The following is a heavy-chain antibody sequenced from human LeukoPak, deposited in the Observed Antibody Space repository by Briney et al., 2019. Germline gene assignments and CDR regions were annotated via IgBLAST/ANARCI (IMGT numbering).Heavy chain of an antibody. V-gene: IGHV4-38-2*02. J-gene: IGHJ5*02. D-gene: IGHD2-21*02. CDR1: GFTFSDHY. CDR3: ARERVWRYCGGDSCGWFDP. Sequence: PGGSLRLSCAASGFTFSDHYMDWIRQPPGKGLEWIGSIYYSGSTYYNPSLKSRVTISVDTSKNQFSLKLSSVTAADTAVYYCARERVWRYCGGDSCGWFDPWGQGTLVTVSS. CDR2: IYYSGST.